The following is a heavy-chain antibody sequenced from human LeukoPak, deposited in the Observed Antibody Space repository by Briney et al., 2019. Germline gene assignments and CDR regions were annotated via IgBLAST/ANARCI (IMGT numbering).Heavy chain of an antibody. CDR3: ARHAVVGATTDYFDY. CDR1: GVSISSTY. Sequence: PSETLSLTCTVFGVSISSTYWSWIRQPPGKGLEWIGYIYYTGNTNYNPSLKSRVTISVDTSKNQFSLRLNSVTAADTAVYYCARHAVVGATTDYFDYWGQGTLVTVSS. J-gene: IGHJ4*02. V-gene: IGHV4-59*08. CDR2: IYYTGNT. D-gene: IGHD1-26*01.